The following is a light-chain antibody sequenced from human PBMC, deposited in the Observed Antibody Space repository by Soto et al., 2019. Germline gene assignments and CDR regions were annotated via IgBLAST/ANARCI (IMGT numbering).Light chain of an antibody. V-gene: IGKV3-15*01. J-gene: IGKJ1*01. CDR2: GAS. Sequence: EIVMTQSPATLSLSPVERATLSCRASQSVSSNLAWYQQKPGQAPRLLIYGASTRATGIPARFSGSGSGTEFTLTISSLQPDDSATYYCQQYNTFWTFGQGTKVEIK. CDR1: QSVSSN. CDR3: QQYNTFWT.